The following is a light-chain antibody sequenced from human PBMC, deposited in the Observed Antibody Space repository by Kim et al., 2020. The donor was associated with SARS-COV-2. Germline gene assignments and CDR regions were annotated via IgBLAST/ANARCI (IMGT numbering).Light chain of an antibody. Sequence: VGDRVTITCQASQDVTYYVNWYQQKPGKAPKLLICDAANLETGVPSRFSGGGSGTDFTFTISGLHPEDVATYYCQQHDDLPYTFGQGTKLEI. V-gene: IGKV1-33*01. CDR1: QDVTYY. J-gene: IGKJ2*01. CDR3: QQHDDLPYT. CDR2: DAA.